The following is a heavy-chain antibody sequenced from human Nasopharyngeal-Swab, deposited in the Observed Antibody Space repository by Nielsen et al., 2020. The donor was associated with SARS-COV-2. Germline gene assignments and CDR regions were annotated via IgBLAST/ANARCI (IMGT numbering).Heavy chain of an antibody. CDR2: ISSSSSYI. CDR1: GFTFSSYS. CDR3: ARAYSSGWTWFDY. J-gene: IGHJ4*02. D-gene: IGHD6-19*01. Sequence: ERSLPLSCAASGFTFSSYSMNWVRQAPGKGLEWVSSISSSSSYIYYADSVKGRFTISRDNAKNSLYLQMNSLRAEDTAVYYCARAYSSGWTWFDYWGQGTLVTVSS. V-gene: IGHV3-21*01.